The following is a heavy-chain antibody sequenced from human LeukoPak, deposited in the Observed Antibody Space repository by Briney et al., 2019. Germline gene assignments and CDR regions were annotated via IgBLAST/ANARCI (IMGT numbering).Heavy chain of an antibody. CDR3: ARGYSYAEYYFDY. J-gene: IGHJ4*02. V-gene: IGHV4-4*09. Sequence: SETLSLTCTVSGGSISSYYWSWIRQPPGKGLEWIGYIYTSGSTNYNPSLKSRVTMSVDTSKNQFSLKLSSVTAADTAVYYCARGYSYAEYYFDYWGQGTLVTVSS. D-gene: IGHD5-18*01. CDR2: IYTSGST. CDR1: GGSISSYY.